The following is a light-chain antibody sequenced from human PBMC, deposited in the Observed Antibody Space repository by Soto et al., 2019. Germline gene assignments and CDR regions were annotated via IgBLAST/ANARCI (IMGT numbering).Light chain of an antibody. J-gene: IGLJ2*01. CDR2: TND. CDR3: AAWDDSLYGLV. V-gene: IGLV1-44*01. CDR1: STNVGVNP. Sequence: QSVLTQPPSTSGTPGQRVTISCSGSSTNVGVNPVNWYQQFPGTAPRLLFYTNDQRPSGVPGRFSGSKSGTTASLDISGLQSDDEADYYCAAWDDSLYGLVFGGGTQLTVL.